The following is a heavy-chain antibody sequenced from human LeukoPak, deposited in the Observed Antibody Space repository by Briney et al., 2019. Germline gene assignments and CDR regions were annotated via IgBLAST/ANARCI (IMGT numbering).Heavy chain of an antibody. CDR1: GGSISSYY. D-gene: IGHD3-22*01. CDR3: AGPPDYYDSSGYSS. Sequence: SETLSLTCTVSGGSISSYYWSWIRQPPGKGLEWIGYIYYSGSTNYNPSLKSRVTISVDTSKNQFSLKLSSVTAADTAVYYCAGPPDYYDSSGYSSWGQGTLVTVSS. CDR2: IYYSGST. J-gene: IGHJ5*02. V-gene: IGHV4-59*01.